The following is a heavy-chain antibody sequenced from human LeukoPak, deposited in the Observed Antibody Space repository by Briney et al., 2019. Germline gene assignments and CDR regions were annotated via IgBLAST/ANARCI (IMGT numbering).Heavy chain of an antibody. CDR1: GGSISSYY. V-gene: IGHV4-4*07. CDR3: ARDLGYSSGWSGVYFDY. J-gene: IGHJ4*02. D-gene: IGHD6-19*01. Sequence: SETLSLTCTVSGGSISSYYWSWIRQPAGKGLEWIGRIYTSGSTHYNPSLKSRVTMSVDTSKNQFSLKLSSVTAADTAVYYCARDLGYSSGWSGVYFDYWGQGTLVTVSS. CDR2: IYTSGST.